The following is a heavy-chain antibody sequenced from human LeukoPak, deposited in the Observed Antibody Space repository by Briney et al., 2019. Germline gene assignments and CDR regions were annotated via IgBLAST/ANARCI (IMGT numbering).Heavy chain of an antibody. CDR3: ARRSTYYYGSGSYYNYFDY. D-gene: IGHD3-10*01. CDR1: GGSISSSSYY. Sequence: SETLSLTCTVSGGSISSSSYYWGWLRQPPGKGLEWIGSIYYSGSTYYNPSLKSRVTISVDTSKNQFSLKLSSVTAADTAVYYCARRSTYYYGSGSYYNYFDYWGQGTLVTVSS. V-gene: IGHV4-39*01. CDR2: IYYSGST. J-gene: IGHJ4*02.